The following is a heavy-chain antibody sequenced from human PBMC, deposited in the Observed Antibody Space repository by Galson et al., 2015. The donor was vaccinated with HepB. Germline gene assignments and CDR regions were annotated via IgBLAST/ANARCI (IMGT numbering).Heavy chain of an antibody. J-gene: IGHJ4*02. D-gene: IGHD1-20*01. V-gene: IGHV6-1*01. CDR1: GDSVSSHSAA. CDR3: ASGVTGRFDY. Sequence: CAISGDSVSSHSAAWNWIRQSPSRGLEWLGRTYYRSKWYSGYAVFVKSRITINPDTSKNQFSLQLKSVTPEDTGVYYCASGVTGRFDYWGQGTLVTVSS. CDR2: TYYRSKWYS.